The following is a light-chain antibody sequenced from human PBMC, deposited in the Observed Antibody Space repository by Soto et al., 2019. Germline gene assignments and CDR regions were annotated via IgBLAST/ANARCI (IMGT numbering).Light chain of an antibody. Sequence: QSVLTQPASVSGAPGQRVTISCTGTSSNIGAGYDVHWYQQHPGTAPKLLIYGNSNRPSGVPDRFSGSKSGTSASLAITGLQAEDEADYYCQSYDSSLSGWVFGGGTKLTVL. J-gene: IGLJ3*02. CDR2: GNS. V-gene: IGLV1-40*01. CDR3: QSYDSSLSGWV. CDR1: SSNIGAGYD.